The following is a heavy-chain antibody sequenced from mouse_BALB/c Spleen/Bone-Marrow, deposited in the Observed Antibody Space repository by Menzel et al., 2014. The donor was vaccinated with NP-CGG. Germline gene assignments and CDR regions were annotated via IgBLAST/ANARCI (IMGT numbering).Heavy chain of an antibody. V-gene: IGHV14-4*02. Sequence: VQLQQSGAELVRSGASVKLSCTASGFNIXDYYMHWVKQRPEQGLEWIGWIDPENGDTEYAPKFQGKATMTADTSSNTAYPQPSNRASEDTDSYYCNAKEAMDYWGQGTSVTVSS. CDR3: NAKEAMDY. CDR2: IDPENGDT. J-gene: IGHJ4*01. CDR1: GFNIXDYY.